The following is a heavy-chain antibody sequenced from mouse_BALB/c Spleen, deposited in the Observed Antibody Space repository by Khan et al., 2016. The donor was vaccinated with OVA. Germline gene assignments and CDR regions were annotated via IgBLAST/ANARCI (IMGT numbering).Heavy chain of an antibody. V-gene: IGHV1-7*01. CDR3: ARDRIDY. CDR2: INPTAGYT. J-gene: IGHJ2*01. CDR1: GYTFTSYW. Sequence: VQLQQSGAELAKPGASVKMSCKASGYTFTSYWMHWIKQRPGQGLEWIGYINPTAGYTDYNQKFKDKATLTADKSSSTAYMLLNSLTSDDSSVYYCARDRIDYWGQGTTLTVSS.